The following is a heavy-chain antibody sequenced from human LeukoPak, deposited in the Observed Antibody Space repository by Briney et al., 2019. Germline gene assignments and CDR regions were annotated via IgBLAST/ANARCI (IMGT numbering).Heavy chain of an antibody. Sequence: PSETLSLTCTVSGGSISSYYWSWIRQPPGKGLEWIGYIYYSGSINYNPSLKSRVTISVDTSKNQFSLKLSSVTAADTAVYYCARARGQNRVSYYYDSSGYYNFDYWGQGTLVTVSS. CDR3: ARARGQNRVSYYYDSSGYYNFDY. CDR1: GGSISSYY. CDR2: IYYSGSI. D-gene: IGHD3-22*01. J-gene: IGHJ4*02. V-gene: IGHV4-59*01.